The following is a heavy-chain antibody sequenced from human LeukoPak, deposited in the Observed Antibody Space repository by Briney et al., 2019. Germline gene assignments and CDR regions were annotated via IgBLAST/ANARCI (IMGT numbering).Heavy chain of an antibody. CDR1: GGSISSYY. J-gene: IGHJ3*02. V-gene: IGHV4-59*01. CDR2: IYYSGST. Sequence: SETLSLTRTVSGGSISSYYWSWIRQPPGKGLEWIGYIYYSGSTNYNPSLKSRVTISVDTSKNQFSLKLSSVTAADTAVYYCARAVYVGYCSGGSCWRGYDAFDIWGQGTMVTVSS. D-gene: IGHD2-15*01. CDR3: ARAVYVGYCSGGSCWRGYDAFDI.